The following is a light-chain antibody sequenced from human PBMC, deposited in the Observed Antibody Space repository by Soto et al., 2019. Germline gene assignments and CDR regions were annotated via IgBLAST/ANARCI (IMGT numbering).Light chain of an antibody. Sequence: DIVMTQSPDSLAVSLGERATINCKSSQSVLYSSNNKNYLSWYHKKPGQSPRLLLYWASTRESGVPDRFSGSGSGTDFTLTISSLQAEDVAVYDCQQYYNTPYTFGQGTKLEIK. CDR2: WAS. V-gene: IGKV4-1*01. CDR1: QSVLYSSNNKNY. CDR3: QQYYNTPYT. J-gene: IGKJ2*01.